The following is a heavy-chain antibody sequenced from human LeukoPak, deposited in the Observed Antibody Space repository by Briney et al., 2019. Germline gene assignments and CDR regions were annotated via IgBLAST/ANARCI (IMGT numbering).Heavy chain of an antibody. D-gene: IGHD6-6*01. Sequence: GGSLRLSCAASGFTFSSYWMSWVRQAPGKGLEWVANIKQDGSEKYYVDSVKGRFTISRDNAKNSLYLQMNSLRAEDTAVYYCASGAARHLFDYWGQGTLVTVSS. CDR2: IKQDGSEK. CDR3: ASGAARHLFDY. CDR1: GFTFSSYW. J-gene: IGHJ4*02. V-gene: IGHV3-7*01.